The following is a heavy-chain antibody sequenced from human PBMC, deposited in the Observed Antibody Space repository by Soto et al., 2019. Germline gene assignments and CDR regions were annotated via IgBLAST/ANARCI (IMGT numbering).Heavy chain of an antibody. CDR2: IQYSGYS. V-gene: IGHV4-59*08. D-gene: IGHD3-10*01. CDR3: ARHGFGSLHGLVDV. J-gene: IGHJ6*02. CDR1: GGSITNYY. Sequence: QVQLQESGPGLVKPSETLSLTCTVSGGSITNYYCSWFRQPPGKGLEWIGYIQYSGYSAYNLSLKTRVTKSMDTATTQSSLMLESVTATDTAVHYCARHGFGSLHGLVDVWGQGTRVIVSS.